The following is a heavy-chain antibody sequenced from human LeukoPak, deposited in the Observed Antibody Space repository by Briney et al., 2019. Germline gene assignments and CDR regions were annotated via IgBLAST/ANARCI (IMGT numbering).Heavy chain of an antibody. CDR2: ISSSSSTI. V-gene: IGHV3-48*01. D-gene: IGHD6-13*01. Sequence: GGSLRLSCAASGFTFSSYSMNWVRQAPGKGLEWVSYISSSSSTIYYADSVKGRFTISRDNAKNSLYLQMNSLRAEDTAVYYCAKSFGPVIAAAGTGADWGQGTLVTVSS. CDR1: GFTFSSYS. CDR3: AKSFGPVIAAAGTGAD. J-gene: IGHJ4*02.